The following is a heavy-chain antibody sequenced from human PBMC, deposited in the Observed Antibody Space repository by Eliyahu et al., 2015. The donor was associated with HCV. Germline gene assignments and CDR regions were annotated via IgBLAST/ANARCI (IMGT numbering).Heavy chain of an antibody. CDR2: IXWDDDR. V-gene: IGHV2-5*02. CDR1: GFSLSTNXVG. Sequence: QITLKESGPTLVKPTQTLTLTCTFSGFSLSTNXVGVGWXXQPPGXALXWLAFIXWDDDRRYSPSLRSRLTITKDTSKNQVVLTMTNMAPVDTATYFCAHRQDGRGSGWDNGACDAWDQGTRVTVSS. D-gene: IGHD6-19*01. J-gene: IGHJ3*01. CDR3: AHRQDGRGSGWDNGACDA.